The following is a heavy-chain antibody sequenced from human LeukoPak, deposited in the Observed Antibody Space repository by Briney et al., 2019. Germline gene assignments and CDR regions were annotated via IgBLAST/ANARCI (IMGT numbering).Heavy chain of an antibody. Sequence: GGSLRLSCAVSGFIFDDYAMHWVRQTLGKGLEWVSGINWNSGGIAYADSVKGRFTISRDNAKNSLYLQMNSLRIEDTALYYCVKDVQLSSNAYYNYFDYWGQETLVTVSS. V-gene: IGHV3-9*01. D-gene: IGHD3-22*01. CDR3: VKDVQLSSNAYYNYFDY. CDR1: GFIFDDYA. J-gene: IGHJ4*02. CDR2: INWNSGGI.